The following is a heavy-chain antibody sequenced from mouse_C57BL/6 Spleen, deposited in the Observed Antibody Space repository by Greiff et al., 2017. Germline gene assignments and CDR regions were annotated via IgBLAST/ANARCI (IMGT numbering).Heavy chain of an antibody. V-gene: IGHV1-69*01. D-gene: IGHD2-2*01. J-gene: IGHJ3*01. CDR3: ARYGDVYGGFAY. CDR2: IDPSDSYP. CDR1: GYTFTSYW. Sequence: QVQLQQPGAELVMPGASVKLSCKASGYTFTSYWMHWVKQRPGQGLEWIGEIDPSDSYPNYNQKFKGKSTLTVDKSSSTACMQLSSLTSEYSAVYYCARYGDVYGGFAYWGQGTLVTVSA.